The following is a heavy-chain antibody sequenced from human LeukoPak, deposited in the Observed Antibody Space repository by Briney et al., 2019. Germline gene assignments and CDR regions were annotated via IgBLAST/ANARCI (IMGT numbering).Heavy chain of an antibody. CDR3: ARDIVATIGGGHFDY. D-gene: IGHD5-12*01. CDR2: ISYDGSNK. J-gene: IGHJ4*02. Sequence: PGRSLRLSCAASGFTFSSYAMRWVRQAPGKGLEWVAVISYDGSNKYYADSVKGRFTISRDNSKNTLYLQMNSLRAEDTAVYYCARDIVATIGGGHFDYWGQGTLVTVSS. V-gene: IGHV3-30*04. CDR1: GFTFSSYA.